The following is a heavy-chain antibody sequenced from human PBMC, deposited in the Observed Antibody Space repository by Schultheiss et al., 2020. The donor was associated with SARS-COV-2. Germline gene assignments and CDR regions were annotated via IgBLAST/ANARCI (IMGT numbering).Heavy chain of an antibody. J-gene: IGHJ4*03. Sequence: SGPTLVPPPPPLPLPCTFSGFSLSTSGVGVGWIRQPPGKALEWLALIYWDDDKRYSPSLKSRLTITKDTSKNQVVLTMTNMDPVDTATSYCAHRYHIFVRGYFDYWGHGTLVTVSS. V-gene: IGHV2-5*02. CDR3: AHRYHIFVRGYFDY. D-gene: IGHD1-14*01. CDR2: IYWDDDK. CDR1: GFSLSTSGVG.